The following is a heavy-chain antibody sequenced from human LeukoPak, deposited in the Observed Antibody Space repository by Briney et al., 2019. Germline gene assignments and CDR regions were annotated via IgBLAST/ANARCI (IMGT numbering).Heavy chain of an antibody. D-gene: IGHD6-19*01. Sequence: NPSETLSLTCAVYGGSFSDDYWTWIRQPPGKGLGGIGENTQSGRSNYNPSLKSRVTISVDTSKHQFSLTLTSVTAADTAVYYCARGLSSGWVDYWGQGTLVTVSS. V-gene: IGHV4-34*01. CDR1: GGSFSDDY. CDR2: NTQSGRS. CDR3: ARGLSSGWVDY. J-gene: IGHJ4*02.